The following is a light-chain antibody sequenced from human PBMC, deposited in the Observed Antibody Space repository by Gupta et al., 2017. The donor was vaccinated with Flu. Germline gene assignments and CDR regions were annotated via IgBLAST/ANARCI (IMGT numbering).Light chain of an antibody. Sequence: DIQMTQSPSTLSASVGDRVTITCRASQSISNCLAWYQQKPGKAPKLLIYKASTLEPGVPSRFSCSGSGTEFTLTISNLQPDDFATYYCRQYDRYSDFGQGTKLEIK. V-gene: IGKV1-5*03. J-gene: IGKJ2*01. CDR2: KAS. CDR3: RQYDRYSD. CDR1: QSISNC.